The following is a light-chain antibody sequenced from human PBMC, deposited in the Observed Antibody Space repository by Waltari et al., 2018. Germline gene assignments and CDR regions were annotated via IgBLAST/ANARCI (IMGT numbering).Light chain of an antibody. J-gene: IGLJ3*02. CDR3: CSYAGSIWV. CDR1: SSDVGGYNH. V-gene: IGLV2-11*01. Sequence: QSALTQPRSVSGSPGQSVTISCTGTSSDVGGYNHVSWYQQHPGKAPKLMIFDVTSRPPGVPDRFSGSKSGNTASLTISGRQAEDEADYYCCSYAGSIWVFGGGTRMTVL. CDR2: DVT.